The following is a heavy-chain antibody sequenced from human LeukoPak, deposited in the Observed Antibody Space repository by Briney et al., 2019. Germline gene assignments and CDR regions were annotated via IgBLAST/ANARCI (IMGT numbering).Heavy chain of an antibody. CDR3: ARGWNYFYYYYYYMDV. D-gene: IGHD1-7*01. CDR1: GGSISSSSYY. CDR2: IYYSGST. V-gene: IGHV4-39*07. Sequence: SETLSLTCTVSGGSISSSSYYWGWIRQPPGKGLEWIGSIYYSGSTYYNPSLKSRVTISVDTSKNQFSLKLSSVTAADTAVYYCARGWNYFYYYYYYMDVWGKGTTVTVSS. J-gene: IGHJ6*03.